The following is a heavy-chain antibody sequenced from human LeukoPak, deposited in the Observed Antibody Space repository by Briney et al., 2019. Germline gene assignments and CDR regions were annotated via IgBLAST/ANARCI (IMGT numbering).Heavy chain of an antibody. V-gene: IGHV1-69*01. CDR1: GGTFSSYA. Sequence: GSSVKVSCKASGGTFSSYAISWVRQAPGQGLEWMGGIIPIFGTANYALKFQGRATITADESTSTAYMELSSLRSEDTAVYYCARDGYSYASDWGQGTLVTVSS. D-gene: IGHD5-18*01. CDR3: ARDGYSYASD. CDR2: IIPIFGTA. J-gene: IGHJ4*02.